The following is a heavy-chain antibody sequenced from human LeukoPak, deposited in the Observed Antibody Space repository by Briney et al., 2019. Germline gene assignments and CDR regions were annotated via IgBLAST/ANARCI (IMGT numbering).Heavy chain of an antibody. CDR3: AASALGVYGYYDYYYYMDV. Sequence: EASVKVSCKASGGTFRNYAISWVRQAPGQGLEFMGGITPIYETTNYAQKLQGRVTITADKSTSTAYMELSSLTSEDTAVYYCAASALGVYGYYDYYYYMDVWGTGTTVTVSS. CDR2: ITPIYETT. CDR1: GGTFRNYA. D-gene: IGHD5-18*01. V-gene: IGHV1-69*06. J-gene: IGHJ6*03.